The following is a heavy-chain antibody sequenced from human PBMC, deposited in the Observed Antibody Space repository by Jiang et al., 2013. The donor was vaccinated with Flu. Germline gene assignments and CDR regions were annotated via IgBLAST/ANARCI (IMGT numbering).Heavy chain of an antibody. J-gene: IGHJ2*01. CDR2: TYYRSKWYN. V-gene: IGHV6-1*01. CDR3: ARGDYSPMKYFDL. Sequence: SQTLSLTCAISGDSVSRNSASWSWIRQSPSGGLEWLGRTYYRSKWYNDYAVSVESRITINPDTSKNQFSLQLNSVTPEDTAVYYCARGDYSPMKYFDLWGRGTLVTVSS. D-gene: IGHD3-16*01. CDR1: GDSVSRNSAS.